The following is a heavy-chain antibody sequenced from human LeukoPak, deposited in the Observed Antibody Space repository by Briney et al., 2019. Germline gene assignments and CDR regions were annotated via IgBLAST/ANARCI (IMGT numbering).Heavy chain of an antibody. J-gene: IGHJ4*02. CDR1: GFSFSSYA. CDR2: INSRGSTI. CDR3: ARGKLELRGYYFDY. V-gene: IGHV3-48*03. D-gene: IGHD1-7*01. Sequence: GGSLRLSCVASGFSFSSYAMNWFRKPPAKGLEGVSYINSRGSTIYYADSVKGRITISRDNDKNSLYLQMNSLRAEDTAVYYCARGKLELRGYYFDYWGQGTLVTVSS.